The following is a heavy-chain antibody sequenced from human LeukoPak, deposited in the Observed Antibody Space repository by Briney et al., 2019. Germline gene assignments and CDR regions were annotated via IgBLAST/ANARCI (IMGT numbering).Heavy chain of an antibody. CDR3: ATGGGGRPKIGDH. CDR2: FDPEDGET. CDR1: GYTLTELS. D-gene: IGHD3-16*01. J-gene: IGHJ4*02. V-gene: IGHV1-24*01. Sequence: ASVKVSCKVSGYTLTELSMHWVRQAPGKGLEWMGGFDPEDGETIYAQKFQGRVTMTEDTSTDTAYMELSSLRSEDTAVYYCATGGGGRPKIGDHGGQGTLATVS.